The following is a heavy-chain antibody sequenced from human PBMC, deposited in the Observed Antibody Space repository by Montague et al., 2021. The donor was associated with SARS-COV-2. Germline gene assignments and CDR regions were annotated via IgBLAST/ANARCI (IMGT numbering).Heavy chain of an antibody. D-gene: IGHD3-16*01. CDR1: GFSISSGYY. Sequence: SETLSLTCSVSGFSISSGYYWGWIRQTPGKGLEWIGSRYQSGATYYNPSLKRPVTILLDTSKNQFSLSLTSVTAADTAVYYCARSVQFAYGLDVWGQGTTVTIPS. V-gene: IGHV4-38-2*02. J-gene: IGHJ6*02. CDR2: RYQSGAT. CDR3: ARSVQFAYGLDV.